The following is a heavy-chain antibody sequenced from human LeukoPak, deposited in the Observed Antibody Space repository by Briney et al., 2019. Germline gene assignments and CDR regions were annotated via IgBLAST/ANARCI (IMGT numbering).Heavy chain of an antibody. V-gene: IGHV4-59*01. CDR2: IYYSGST. D-gene: IGHD3-10*01. Sequence: SETLSLTCTVSGGSISSYYWSWIRQPPGKGLEWIGYIYYSGSTNYNPSLKSRVTISVDTSKNQFSLKLSSVTAADTAVYYCARGRYYYGSGSYQAYYYGMDVWGQGTTVTVSS. CDR3: ARGRYYYGSGSYQAYYYGMDV. CDR1: GGSISSYY. J-gene: IGHJ6*02.